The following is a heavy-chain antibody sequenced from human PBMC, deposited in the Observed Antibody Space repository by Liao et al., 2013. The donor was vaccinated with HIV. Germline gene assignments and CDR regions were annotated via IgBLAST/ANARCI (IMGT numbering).Heavy chain of an antibody. D-gene: IGHD3-22*01. CDR1: GGSISSGDYY. J-gene: IGHJ3*02. Sequence: QVQLQESGPGLVKPSQTLSLTCTVSGGSISSGDYYWGWIRQPPGKGLEWIGNIYYSGNTYHNPSLKSRVTIAVDTSKNQFSLKMKSVTAADTAVYYCASVIGSGHYHDAFDMWGQGTLVTVSS. CDR3: ASVIGSGHYHDAFDM. CDR2: IYYSGNT. V-gene: IGHV4-39*07.